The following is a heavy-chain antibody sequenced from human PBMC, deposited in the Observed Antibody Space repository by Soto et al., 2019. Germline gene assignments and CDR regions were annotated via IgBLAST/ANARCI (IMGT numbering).Heavy chain of an antibody. CDR2: ISAYNGNT. D-gene: IGHD2-2*01. CDR1: GYTFTSYG. J-gene: IGHJ5*02. Sequence: ASVKVSCKASGYTFTSYGISWVRQAPGQGLEWMGWISAYNGNTNYAQKLQGRVTMTTDTSTSTAYMELRSLRSDDTAVYYCARGSPFLGYCISTSCSYNWFDPWGQGTLVTVSS. CDR3: ARGSPFLGYCISTSCSYNWFDP. V-gene: IGHV1-18*01.